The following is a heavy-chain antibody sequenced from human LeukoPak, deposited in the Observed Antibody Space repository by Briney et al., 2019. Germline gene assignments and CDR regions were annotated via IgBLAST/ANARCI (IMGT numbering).Heavy chain of an antibody. Sequence: SETLSLTCTVSGGSISSSSYYWGWIRQPPGKGLEWIGSIYYSGSTYYNPSLKSRVIISVNTSKNQFSLKLSSVTAADTAVYYCAREGYDSSGYYDYWGQGTLVTVSS. CDR1: GGSISSSSYY. D-gene: IGHD3-22*01. J-gene: IGHJ4*02. CDR2: IYYSGST. CDR3: AREGYDSSGYYDY. V-gene: IGHV4-39*07.